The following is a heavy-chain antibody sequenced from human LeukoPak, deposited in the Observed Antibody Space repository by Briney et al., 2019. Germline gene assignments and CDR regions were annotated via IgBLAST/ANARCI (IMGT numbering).Heavy chain of an antibody. CDR1: GFTFSSYS. V-gene: IGHV3-53*01. D-gene: IGHD1-26*01. CDR2: IYSDGTT. CDR3: ARDLREHGVFDI. Sequence: GGSLRLSCAASGFTFSSYSMNWVRQAPGKGLEWVSEIYSDGTTYYAASVKGRFGISRDNSKNTVDLQMNSLRAEDTAVYYCARDLREHGVFDIWGQGTMVTVSS. J-gene: IGHJ3*02.